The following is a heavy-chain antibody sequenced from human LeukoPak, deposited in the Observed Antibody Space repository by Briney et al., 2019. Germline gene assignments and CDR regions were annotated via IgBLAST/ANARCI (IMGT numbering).Heavy chain of an antibody. CDR1: WYTFLNFY. Sequence: ASMKGSFKGFWYTFLNFYIKWGGQGTGQGGEWMGWVNPNSGNIGFAQKFQGRVTMTRNTPISTAYMELSSLRSEDTAVYYCARREYDILTGYSSFDYWGQGTLVTVSS. V-gene: IGHV1-8*01. D-gene: IGHD3-9*01. J-gene: IGHJ4*02. CDR2: VNPNSGNI. CDR3: ARREYDILTGYSSFDY.